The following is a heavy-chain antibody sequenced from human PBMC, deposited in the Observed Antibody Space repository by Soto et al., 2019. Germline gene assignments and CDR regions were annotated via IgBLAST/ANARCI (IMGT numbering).Heavy chain of an antibody. CDR1: GYTFTYYG. CDR3: ARDERDSCSGGDCFYFDY. V-gene: IGHV1-18*04. CDR2: ISTYSGDT. D-gene: IGHD2-21*02. J-gene: IGHJ4*02. Sequence: ASVKVSCKASGYTFTYYGISWVRQAPGQGLEWLGWISTYSGDTNSAPRLQGRLTMSTDTSTSTAYMELRSLTSDDTAVYYCARDERDSCSGGDCFYFDYWGQVTLVTVSS.